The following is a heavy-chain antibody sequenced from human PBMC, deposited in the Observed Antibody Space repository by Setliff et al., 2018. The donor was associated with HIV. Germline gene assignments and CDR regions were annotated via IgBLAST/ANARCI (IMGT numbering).Heavy chain of an antibody. CDR1: GGSISSGGYY. Sequence: SETLSLTCTVSGGSISSGGYYWSWIRQHPGKGLEWIGYMYHSGSTHYNPSLKSRLTISRDTSKNQFSLRVKSVTAADTAVYYCAREGKTALVTKYFDYWGQGTLVTVSS. CDR3: AREGKTALVTKYFDY. V-gene: IGHV4-31*03. D-gene: IGHD5-18*01. J-gene: IGHJ4*02. CDR2: MYHSGST.